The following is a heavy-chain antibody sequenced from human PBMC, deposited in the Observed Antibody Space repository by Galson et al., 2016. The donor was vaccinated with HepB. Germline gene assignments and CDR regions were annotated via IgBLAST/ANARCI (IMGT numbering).Heavy chain of an antibody. Sequence: SVKVSCKASGYTFTNYGVSWVRQAPGQGLEWMGWISGNNDETKYAQNFQGRVTMITDTSTSTGYMELRSLRSDDTAVYYCAAGTWEFLQHWGQGTLVIVSS. CDR1: GYTFTNYG. D-gene: IGHD6-13*01. V-gene: IGHV1-18*01. CDR2: ISGNNDET. CDR3: AAGTWEFLQH. J-gene: IGHJ1*01.